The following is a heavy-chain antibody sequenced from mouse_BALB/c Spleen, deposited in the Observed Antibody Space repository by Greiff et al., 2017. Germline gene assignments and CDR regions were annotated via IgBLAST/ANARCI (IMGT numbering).Heavy chain of an antibody. CDR2: ISYSGST. V-gene: IGHV3-8*02. J-gene: IGHJ4*01. D-gene: IGHD4-1*01. CDR1: GDSITSGY. Sequence: EVKLVESGPSLVKPSQTLSLTCSVTGDSITSGYWNWIRKFPGNKLEYMGYISYSGSTYYNPSLKSRISITRDTSKNQYYLQLNSVTTEDTATYYCARSELTGTGYYAMDYWGQGTSVTVSS. CDR3: ARSELTGTGYYAMDY.